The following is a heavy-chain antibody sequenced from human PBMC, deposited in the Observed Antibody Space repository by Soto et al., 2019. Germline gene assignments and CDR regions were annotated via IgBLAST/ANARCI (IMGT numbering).Heavy chain of an antibody. Sequence: QVQLVESGGGVVQAGRSLRLSCAASGFTFSSYGMHWVRQAPGKGLEWVAVIWYDGSNKYYADSVKGRITISRDNSKNTLYLQMNSLRAEDTAVYYCARAYYYGSGSYDDAFDIWGQGTMVTVSS. V-gene: IGHV3-33*01. D-gene: IGHD3-10*01. J-gene: IGHJ3*02. CDR2: IWYDGSNK. CDR3: ARAYYYGSGSYDDAFDI. CDR1: GFTFSSYG.